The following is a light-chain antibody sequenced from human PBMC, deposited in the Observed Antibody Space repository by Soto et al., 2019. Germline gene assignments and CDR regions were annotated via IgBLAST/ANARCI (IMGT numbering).Light chain of an antibody. CDR1: QSVSSSY. CDR3: QQYGRSPPYT. Sequence: EIVLTQSPGTLSLSPGERATLSCRASQSVSSSYLAWYQQKPGQAPRLLIYDAASRATGIPDRFSGSGSGTDFTLTITRLEPEDFALYYCQQYGRSPPYTFGQGNKLEIK. J-gene: IGKJ2*01. CDR2: DAA. V-gene: IGKV3-20*01.